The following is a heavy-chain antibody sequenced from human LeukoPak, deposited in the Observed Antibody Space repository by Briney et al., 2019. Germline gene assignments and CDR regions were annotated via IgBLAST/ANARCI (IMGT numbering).Heavy chain of an antibody. CDR2: IYPGDSDT. Sequence: GESLKISCKGSGYSFTTYWIGWVRQMPGKGLEWMGIIYPGDSDTRYSPSFQGQVTISADKSITTAYLQWSSLKASDTAMYYCARPYYDSSGYYPGFFDYWGQGTLVTVSS. V-gene: IGHV5-51*01. CDR1: GYSFTTYW. J-gene: IGHJ4*02. CDR3: ARPYYDSSGYYPGFFDY. D-gene: IGHD3-22*01.